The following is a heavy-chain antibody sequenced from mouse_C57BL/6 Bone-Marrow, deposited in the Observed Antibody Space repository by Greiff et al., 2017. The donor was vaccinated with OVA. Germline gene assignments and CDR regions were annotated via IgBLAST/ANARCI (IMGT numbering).Heavy chain of an antibody. J-gene: IGHJ1*03. Sequence: VQLQQSGAELVRPGASVKLSCTASGFNIKDDYMHWVKQRPEQGLEWIGWIDPENGDTEYASKFQGKATITADTSSNTAYLQLSSLTSEDTAVYYCTRIYDYWYFDVWGTGTTVTVSS. D-gene: IGHD2-3*01. CDR1: GFNIKDDY. CDR2: IDPENGDT. V-gene: IGHV14-4*01. CDR3: TRIYDYWYFDV.